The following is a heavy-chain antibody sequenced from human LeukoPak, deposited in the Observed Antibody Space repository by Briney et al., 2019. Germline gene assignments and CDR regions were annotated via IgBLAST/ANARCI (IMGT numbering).Heavy chain of an antibody. CDR2: INHSGST. CDR3: ARALVVSSFDY. CDR1: GGSLSGYY. V-gene: IGHV4-34*01. D-gene: IGHD2-2*01. Sequence: SETLSLTCAVSGGSLSGYYWSWIRQPPGKGLEWIGEINHSGSTNYKPSLKSRVTISVDTSKNQFSLKLSSVTAADAAVYYCARALVVSSFDYWGQGTLVTVSS. J-gene: IGHJ4*02.